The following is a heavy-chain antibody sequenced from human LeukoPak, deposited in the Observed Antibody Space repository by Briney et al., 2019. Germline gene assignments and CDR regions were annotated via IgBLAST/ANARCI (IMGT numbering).Heavy chain of an antibody. CDR2: FFATGST. V-gene: IGHV4-61*02. CDR1: GGSINSGNYY. CDR3: ARGIVSPRFYDYMDV. J-gene: IGHJ6*03. Sequence: SETLSLTCTVSGGSINSGNYYWTWIPQPAGKGLEWIGRFFATGSTSSSHNPSLSGRASISVDTSKNQFSLELNSVTAADSAVYFCARGIVSPRFYDYMDVWGKGTTVTVSS. D-gene: IGHD1-26*01.